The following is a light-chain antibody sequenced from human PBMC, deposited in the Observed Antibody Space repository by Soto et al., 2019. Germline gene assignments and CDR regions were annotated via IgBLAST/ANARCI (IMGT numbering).Light chain of an antibody. CDR1: QGISSY. CDR3: QQYYSFPRT. J-gene: IGKJ2*02. Sequence: AILMTQSPSSFSASTGDRVTITCRASQGISSYLAWYQQKPGKAPNLLIYAASTLQSGVPSRFSGSGSGTDFTLTISCLQSEDFATYYCQQYYSFPRTFGQGTKLEIK. CDR2: AAS. V-gene: IGKV1-8*01.